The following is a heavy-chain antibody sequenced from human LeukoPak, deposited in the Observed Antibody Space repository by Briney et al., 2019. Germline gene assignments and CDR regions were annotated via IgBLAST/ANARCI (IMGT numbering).Heavy chain of an antibody. Sequence: SETLSLTCSVSGGSISSGDYYWSWIPQHPGKGLEWIGYIHYSGSTYYNPSLKSRVSISVSTSKNRFSLQLSSVTAADTAVYYCARVIGYDQLDYWGQGTLVTVSS. V-gene: IGHV4-31*03. CDR2: IHYSGST. CDR3: ARVIGYDQLDY. J-gene: IGHJ4*02. CDR1: GGSISSGDYY. D-gene: IGHD5-12*01.